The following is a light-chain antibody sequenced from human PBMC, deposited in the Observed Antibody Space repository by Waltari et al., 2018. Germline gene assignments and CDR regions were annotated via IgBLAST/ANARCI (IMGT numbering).Light chain of an antibody. CDR3: QQRSNWPIT. CDR2: DAS. J-gene: IGKJ5*01. V-gene: IGKV3-11*01. CDR1: PSVSSY. Sequence: EIVLTQSPATLSLSPGERATLSCRASPSVSSYLACYQQKPGQAPRLLNYDASNRATGIPARFSGECAGTDFTLSISSLEPEDFAVYYCQQRSNWPITFGQGTRLEIK.